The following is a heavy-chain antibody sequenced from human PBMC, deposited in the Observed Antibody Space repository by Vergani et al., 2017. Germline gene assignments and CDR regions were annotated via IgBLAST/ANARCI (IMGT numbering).Heavy chain of an antibody. CDR1: GYTFSNYY. V-gene: IGHV1-46*03. Sequence: QVQVVQSGAEVKKSGASVKVSCKTSGYTFSNYYMHWVRQAPGQGLEWMGIINPSGGHTNYAQKFQGRVTMTRDTSTITVYMELSSLRSEDTAIYYCARGDYGILTGYRYWRQGTLVTVSA. CDR2: INPSGGHT. D-gene: IGHD3-9*01. J-gene: IGHJ4*02. CDR3: ARGDYGILTGYRY.